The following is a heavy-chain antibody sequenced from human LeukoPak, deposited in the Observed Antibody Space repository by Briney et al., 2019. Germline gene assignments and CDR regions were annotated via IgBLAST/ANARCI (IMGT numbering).Heavy chain of an antibody. Sequence: PSETLSLTCSVCGGSISSYYWSGIRQPPGKGVEGMGYIYYSGSTNYNPSLKSRVTISVDTSKNQFSLKLSSVTAADTAVYYCARAVGTMVRGVSTFDYWGQGTLVTVSS. D-gene: IGHD3-10*01. CDR2: IYYSGST. V-gene: IGHV4-59*01. J-gene: IGHJ4*02. CDR3: ARAVGTMVRGVSTFDY. CDR1: GGSISSYY.